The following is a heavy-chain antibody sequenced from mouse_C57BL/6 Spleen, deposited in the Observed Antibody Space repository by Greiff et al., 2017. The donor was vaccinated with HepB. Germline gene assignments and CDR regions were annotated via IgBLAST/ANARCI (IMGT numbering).Heavy chain of an antibody. D-gene: IGHD1-1*01. CDR2: ISSGGDYI. Sequence: EVKVEESGEGLVKPGGSLKLSCAASGFTFSSYAMSWVRQTPEKRLEWVAYISSGGDYIYYADTVKGRFTISRDNARNTLYLQMSSLKSEDTAMYYCTRGSITTVVAEGFAYWGQGTLVTVSA. J-gene: IGHJ3*01. CDR1: GFTFSSYA. V-gene: IGHV5-9-1*02. CDR3: TRGSITTVVAEGFAY.